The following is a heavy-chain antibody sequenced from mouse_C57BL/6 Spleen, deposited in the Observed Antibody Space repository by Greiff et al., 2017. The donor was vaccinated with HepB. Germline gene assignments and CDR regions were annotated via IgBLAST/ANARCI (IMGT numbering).Heavy chain of an antibody. V-gene: IGHV1-75*01. CDR3: ARIPPGTDDAMDY. Sequence: VQLQQSGPELVKPGASVKISCKASGYTFTDYYINWVKQRPGQGLEWIGWIFPGSGSNYYNEKFKGKATLTVDKSSSTAYMLLSSLTSEDSAVYFCARIPPGTDDAMDYWGQGTSVTVSS. CDR1: GYTFTDYY. D-gene: IGHD4-1*01. CDR2: IFPGSGSN. J-gene: IGHJ4*01.